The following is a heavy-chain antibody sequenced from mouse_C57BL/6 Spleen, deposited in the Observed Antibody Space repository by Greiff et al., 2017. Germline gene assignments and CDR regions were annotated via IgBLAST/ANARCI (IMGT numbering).Heavy chain of an antibody. V-gene: IGHV1-82*01. CDR1: GYAFSSSW. CDR3: ARRLGPGYFDY. Sequence: QVQLQQSGPELVKPGASVKISCKASGYAFSSSWMNWVKQRPGKGLEWIGRIYPGDGDTNYNGKFKGKATLTADKSSSTAYMQLSSLTSEDSAVYFCARRLGPGYFDYWGQGTTLTVSS. J-gene: IGHJ2*01. D-gene: IGHD4-1*01. CDR2: IYPGDGDT.